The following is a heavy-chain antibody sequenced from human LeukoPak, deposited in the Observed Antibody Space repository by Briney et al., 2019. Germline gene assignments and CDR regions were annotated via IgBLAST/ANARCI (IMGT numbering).Heavy chain of an antibody. V-gene: IGHV3-11*04. CDR1: GFTFSDYY. CDR2: ISSSAGTI. CDR3: AKDRHSYSNAYFFDY. Sequence: GGSLRLSCAASGFTFSDYYMSWIRQAPGKGLEWISYISSSAGTIYYADPVKGRFTISRDNAKNSLYLQMNSLRVEDTAVYYCAKDRHSYSNAYFFDYWGQGTLVTVSS. D-gene: IGHD4-11*01. J-gene: IGHJ4*02.